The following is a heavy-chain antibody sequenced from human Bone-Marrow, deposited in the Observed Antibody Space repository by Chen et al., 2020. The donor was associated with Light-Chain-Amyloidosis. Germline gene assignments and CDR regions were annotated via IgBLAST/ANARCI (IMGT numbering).Heavy chain of an antibody. V-gene: IGHV5-51*01. Sequence: ESLKISCKGSGYTCPNYWIGWVRQMPGKGLEWMGVIYPDDSDARYSPSFEGQVTISXXXSXTXXXXXXXXXXXXXXXXXXCAXXRDGYNFDYWGQGTLVTVSS. CDR3: AXXRDGYNFDY. J-gene: IGHJ4*02. CDR1: GYTCPNYW. D-gene: IGHD5-12*01. CDR2: IYPDDSDA.